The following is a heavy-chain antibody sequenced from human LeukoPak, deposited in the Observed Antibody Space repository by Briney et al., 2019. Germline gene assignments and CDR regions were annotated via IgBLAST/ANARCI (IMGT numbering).Heavy chain of an antibody. CDR3: ARGFGAMDLDY. Sequence: SETLSLTCAVYGGSFSGYYWSWIRQPPGKGLEWIGEINHSGSTNYNPSLKSRVTISVDTSKNQFSLKLSSVTAADTAVYYCARGFGAMDLDYWGQGTLVTVSS. CDR1: GGSFSGYY. D-gene: IGHD3-16*01. J-gene: IGHJ4*02. CDR2: INHSGST. V-gene: IGHV4-34*01.